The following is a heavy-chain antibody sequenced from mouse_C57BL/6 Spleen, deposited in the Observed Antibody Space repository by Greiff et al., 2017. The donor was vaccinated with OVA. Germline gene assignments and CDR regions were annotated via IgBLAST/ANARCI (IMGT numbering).Heavy chain of an antibody. V-gene: IGHV1-19*01. CDR2: INPYNGGT. CDR3: ARPTTVGFFDY. Sequence: VQLKQSGPVLVKPGASVKMSCKASGYTFTDYYMNWVKQSHGKSLEWIGVINPYNGGTSYNQKFKGKATLTVDTSSSTAYMELNSLTSEDSAVYYCARPTTVGFFDYWGQGTTLTVSS. CDR1: GYTFTDYY. D-gene: IGHD1-1*01. J-gene: IGHJ2*01.